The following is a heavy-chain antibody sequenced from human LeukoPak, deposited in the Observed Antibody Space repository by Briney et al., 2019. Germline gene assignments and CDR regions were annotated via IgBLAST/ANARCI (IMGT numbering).Heavy chain of an antibody. D-gene: IGHD7-27*01. J-gene: IGHJ4*02. CDR2: ISSSGSII. CDR3: ARTMWGFDY. Sequence: GGSLRLSCAASGFTFTNAWMSWVRQAPGKGLEWVSYISSSGSIIYYADSVKGRFTISRDNAKNSLFLQMNSLRVEDTAVYYCARTMWGFDYWGQGTLVTVSS. CDR1: GFTFTNAW. V-gene: IGHV3-11*04.